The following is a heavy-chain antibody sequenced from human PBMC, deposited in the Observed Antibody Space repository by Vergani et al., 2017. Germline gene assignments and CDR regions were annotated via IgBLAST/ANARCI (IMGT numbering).Heavy chain of an antibody. J-gene: IGHJ5*02. V-gene: IGHV4-61*02. CDR1: GASMSSVGYY. D-gene: IGHD2-21*01. CDR3: ARGNCGVNCPKYNWLAP. CDR2: IYPNGNG. Sequence: QVKLQESGPGLLKPSQTLSLTCTVSGASMSSVGYYWTWIRQPAGRGLEWIGRIYPNGNGNYNESLRSRLTMSIDTSRSQFSLSLSSVTAADTAVYYCARGNCGVNCPKYNWLAPWGRGILVTVSS.